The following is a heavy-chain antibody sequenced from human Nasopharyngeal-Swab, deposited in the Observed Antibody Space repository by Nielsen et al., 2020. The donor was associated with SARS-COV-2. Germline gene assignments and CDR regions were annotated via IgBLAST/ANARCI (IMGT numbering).Heavy chain of an antibody. V-gene: IGHV1-18*01. CDR1: GYTFTSYG. Sequence: ASVKVSCKASGYTFTSYGISWVRQAPGQGLEWMGWISAYNGNTNYAQKFQGRVTMTRDMSTSTVFMDLSSLRSEDTAVYYCARRGRCSGSSCDMDVWGQGTTVTVSS. J-gene: IGHJ6*02. CDR2: ISAYNGNT. CDR3: ARRGRCSGSSCDMDV. D-gene: IGHD2-2*01.